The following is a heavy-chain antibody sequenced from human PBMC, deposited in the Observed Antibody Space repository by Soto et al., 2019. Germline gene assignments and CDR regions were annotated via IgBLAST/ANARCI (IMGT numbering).Heavy chain of an antibody. D-gene: IGHD6-13*01. CDR3: ARDLGDSSSWPNYFDY. J-gene: IGHJ4*02. CDR1: GFTFSDYY. V-gene: IGHV3-11*06. CDR2: ISSSSSYT. Sequence: GGSLRLSCAASGFTFSDYYMSWIRQAPGKGLEWVSYISSSSSYTNYADSVKGRFTISRDNAKNSLYLQMNSLRAEDTAVYYCARDLGDSSSWPNYFDYWGQGTLVTVSS.